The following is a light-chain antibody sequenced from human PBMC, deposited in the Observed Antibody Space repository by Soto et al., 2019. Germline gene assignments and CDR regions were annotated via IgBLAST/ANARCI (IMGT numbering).Light chain of an antibody. V-gene: IGKV3-15*01. CDR2: GAS. Sequence: EIVMPQSPATLSVSPGESAPLSCRASQNVRSNLAWYQQKPGQAPRLLIYGASTRATGIPARLSGRGSGTEFILTISSLQSEEFAVYYCQQYDDWPETVGQGTKVDIK. CDR1: QNVRSN. J-gene: IGKJ1*01. CDR3: QQYDDWPET.